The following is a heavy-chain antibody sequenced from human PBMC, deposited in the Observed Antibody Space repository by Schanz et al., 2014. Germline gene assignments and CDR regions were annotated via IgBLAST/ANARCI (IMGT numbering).Heavy chain of an antibody. CDR1: GFTFSDHY. Sequence: PGGSLRLSCAASGFTFSDHYMDWVRQAPGKGLEWVSVIYSGIGAYYADSVKDRFTVSRDNSKNTVYLQMIRLRAEDTAVYYCARVHHYDPSGWGYFDYWGQGALVTVSS. J-gene: IGHJ4*02. V-gene: IGHV3-66*01. CDR3: ARVHHYDPSGWGYFDY. CDR2: IYSGIGA. D-gene: IGHD3-22*01.